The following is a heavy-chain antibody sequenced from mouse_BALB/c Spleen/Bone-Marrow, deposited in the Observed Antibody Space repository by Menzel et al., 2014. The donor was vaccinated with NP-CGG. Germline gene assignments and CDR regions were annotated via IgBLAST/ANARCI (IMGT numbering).Heavy chain of an antibody. CDR2: ISYDGSN. V-gene: IGHV3-6*02. J-gene: IGHJ4*01. CDR3: AKGGIYLMDY. Sequence: ESGPGLVKPSQSLSLTCSVTGYSITSGYYWNWIRQFPGNKLEWMGYISYDGSNNYNPSLKNRISITRDTSKNQFFLKLNSVTTEDTATYYCAKGGIYLMDYWGQGISVTVSS. D-gene: IGHD5-5*01. CDR1: GYSITSGYY.